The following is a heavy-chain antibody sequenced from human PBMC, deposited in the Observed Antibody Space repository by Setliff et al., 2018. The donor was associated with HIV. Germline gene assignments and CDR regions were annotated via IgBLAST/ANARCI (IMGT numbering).Heavy chain of an antibody. CDR2: NYHSGTT. D-gene: IGHD3-22*01. V-gene: IGHV4-38-2*02. CDR1: GYSISSGYY. Sequence: PSETLSLTCAVSGYSISSGYYWGCSRQPPGKGLEWVGSNYHSGTTYYNPSFKSRVTISVDTSKKQFSLQLGSVTAANTAVYYWVGDDSFGYYSFNYWGQGTLVTVSS. J-gene: IGHJ4*02. CDR3: VGDDSFGYYSFNY.